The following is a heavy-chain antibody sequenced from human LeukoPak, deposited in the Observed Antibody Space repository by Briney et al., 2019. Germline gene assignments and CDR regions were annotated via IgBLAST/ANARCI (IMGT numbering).Heavy chain of an antibody. J-gene: IGHJ4*02. CDR1: GGSISSGGYY. Sequence: SETLSLTCTVSGGSISSGGYYWSWLRQHPGTGLEWIGYIYYSGSTYYNPSLKSRVTISVDTSKNQFSLKLSSVTAADTAVYYCARGGTYYYDSSGLDYWGQGTLVTVSS. CDR3: ARGGTYYYDSSGLDY. V-gene: IGHV4-31*03. D-gene: IGHD3-22*01. CDR2: IYYSGST.